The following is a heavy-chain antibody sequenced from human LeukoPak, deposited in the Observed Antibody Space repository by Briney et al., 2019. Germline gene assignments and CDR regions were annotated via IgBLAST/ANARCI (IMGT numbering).Heavy chain of an antibody. D-gene: IGHD3-10*01. J-gene: IGHJ3*02. V-gene: IGHV4-31*03. CDR1: GGSIGSGGYY. CDR3: ARNGITMVRGVISDAFDI. CDR2: IYYSGST. Sequence: SETLSLTCTVSGGSIGSGGYYWSWIRQHPGKGLERIGYIYYSGSTYYNPSLKSRVTISVDTSKNQFSLKLSSVTAADTAVYYCARNGITMVRGVISDAFDIWGQGTMVTVSS.